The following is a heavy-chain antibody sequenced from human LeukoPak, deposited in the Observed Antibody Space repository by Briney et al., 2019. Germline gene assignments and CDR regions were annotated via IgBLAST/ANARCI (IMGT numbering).Heavy chain of an antibody. CDR1: GDSVSSNSAA. CDR2: TYYRSKWYN. J-gene: IGHJ3*01. D-gene: IGHD5-12*01. V-gene: IGHV6-1*01. CDR3: ARGERLRFEASDV. Sequence: SQTLSLTCAISGDSVSSNSAAWNWIRQSPSRGLEWLGRTYYRSKWYNDYAVSVKSRMTINPDTSKNQFSLQLSSVTPEDTAVYYCARGERLRFEASDVWGQGTMVTVSS.